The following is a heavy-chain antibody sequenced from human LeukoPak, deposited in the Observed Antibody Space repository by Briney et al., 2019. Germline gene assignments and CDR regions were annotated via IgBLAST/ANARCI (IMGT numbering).Heavy chain of an antibody. Sequence: PGGSLRLSCAASGFTFSIFWVHWVRQAPGKGLVWVSSINSDGSSTSYADSVKGRFTISRDNAKNTLYLQMNTLRAEDTAVYYCARYGGNAFDVWGQGTMVTVSS. V-gene: IGHV3-74*01. CDR2: INSDGSST. J-gene: IGHJ3*01. CDR1: GFTFSIFW. CDR3: ARYGGNAFDV. D-gene: IGHD4/OR15-4a*01.